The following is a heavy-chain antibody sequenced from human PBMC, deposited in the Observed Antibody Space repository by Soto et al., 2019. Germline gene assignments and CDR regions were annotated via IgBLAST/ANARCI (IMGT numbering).Heavy chain of an antibody. V-gene: IGHV3-21*01. Sequence: GGSLRLSCAASGFTFSSYSMNWVRQAPGKGLEWVSSISSSSSYIYYADSVKGRFTISRDNAKNSLYLQMNSLRAEDTAVYYCARGRKADYGDYPGAVVEHWGQGTLVTVSS. D-gene: IGHD4-17*01. J-gene: IGHJ1*01. CDR2: ISSSSSYI. CDR1: GFTFSSYS. CDR3: ARGRKADYGDYPGAVVEH.